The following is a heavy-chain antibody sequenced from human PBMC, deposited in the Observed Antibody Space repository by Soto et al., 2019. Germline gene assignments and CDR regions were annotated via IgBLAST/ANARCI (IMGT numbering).Heavy chain of an antibody. J-gene: IGHJ5*02. Sequence: LRCASYAFPFTADAINLVSQAPGKGMEWVSAISGSGGSTYYADSVKGRFTISRDNSKNTLYLQMNSLRAEDTAVYYCAKDCIVGAPGWFDPWGQGTLVTVSS. CDR2: ISGSGGST. V-gene: IGHV3-23*01. D-gene: IGHD1-26*01. CDR3: AKDCIVGAPGWFDP. CDR1: AFPFTADA.